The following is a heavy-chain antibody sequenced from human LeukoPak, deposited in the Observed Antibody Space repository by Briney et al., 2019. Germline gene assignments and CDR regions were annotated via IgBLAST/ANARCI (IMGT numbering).Heavy chain of an antibody. CDR2: IIPIFGTA. D-gene: IGHD6-13*01. Sequence: ASVKVSCKASGGTFSSYAISWVRQAPGQGLEWMGGIIPIFGTANYAQKFQGRVTITADESTSTAYMELSSLRSEDTAVYYCAREGTGSSWSLDYWGQGTLVTVSS. CDR3: AREGTGSSWSLDY. V-gene: IGHV1-69*13. J-gene: IGHJ4*02. CDR1: GGTFSSYA.